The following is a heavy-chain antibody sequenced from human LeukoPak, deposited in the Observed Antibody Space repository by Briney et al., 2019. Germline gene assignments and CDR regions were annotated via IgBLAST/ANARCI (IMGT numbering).Heavy chain of an antibody. J-gene: IGHJ4*02. Sequence: GGSLRLSCAASGFTFSSYSMNWVRQAPGKGLEWVSSISSSSSYIYYADSVKGRFTISRDNSKNTLYLQMNSLRAEDTAVYYCATKAYCSSTSCHGTLDYWGQGTLVTVSS. CDR1: GFTFSSYS. CDR2: ISSSSSYI. D-gene: IGHD2-2*01. V-gene: IGHV3-21*01. CDR3: ATKAYCSSTSCHGTLDY.